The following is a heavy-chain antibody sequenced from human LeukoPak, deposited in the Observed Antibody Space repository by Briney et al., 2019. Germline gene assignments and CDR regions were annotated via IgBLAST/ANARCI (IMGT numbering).Heavy chain of an antibody. V-gene: IGHV4-30-4*01. D-gene: IGHD1-26*01. Sequence: SETLSLTCTVSGGSISSGDYYWSWIRQPPGKGLEWIGYIYYSGSTYYNPSLKSRVTISVDTSKNQFSLKLSSVTAADTAVYYCASRPVQSGSYGYWGQGTLVTVSS. J-gene: IGHJ4*02. CDR1: GGSISSGDYY. CDR2: IYYSGST. CDR3: ASRPVQSGSYGY.